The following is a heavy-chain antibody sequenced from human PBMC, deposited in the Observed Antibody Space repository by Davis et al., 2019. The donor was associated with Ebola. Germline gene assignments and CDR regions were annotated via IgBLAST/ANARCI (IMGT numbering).Heavy chain of an antibody. D-gene: IGHD3-10*01. CDR3: ARTRGIRGLFDY. J-gene: IGHJ4*02. V-gene: IGHV1-69*10. CDR2: IIPILGIA. Sequence: SVKASCKASGGTFSSYAISWVRQAPGQGLEWMGGIIPILGIANYAQKFQGRVTITADESTSTAYMELSSLRSEDTAVYYCARTRGIRGLFDYWGQGTLVTVSS. CDR1: GGTFSSYA.